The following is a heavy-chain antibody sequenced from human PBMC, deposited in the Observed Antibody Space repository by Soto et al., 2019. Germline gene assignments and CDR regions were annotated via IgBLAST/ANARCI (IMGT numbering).Heavy chain of an antibody. V-gene: IGHV3-9*01. CDR1: GFTFDDYA. D-gene: IGHD2-8*02. Sequence: EVQLVESGGGLVQPGRSLRLSCAASGFTFDDYAMHWVRQAPGKGLEWVSGISWNSGSIGYGDSVKGRFTISRDNDKNSLYLQMNSLRAEDTALYYCAKGMGQRGVSGYYSYGMDVWGQGTTVTVSS. J-gene: IGHJ6*02. CDR3: AKGMGQRGVSGYYSYGMDV. CDR2: ISWNSGSI.